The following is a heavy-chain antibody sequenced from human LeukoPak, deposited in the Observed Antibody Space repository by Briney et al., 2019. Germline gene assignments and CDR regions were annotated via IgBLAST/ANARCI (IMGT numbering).Heavy chain of an antibody. Sequence: SETLSLTCTVSGGSISSNTYYWGWIRQPPGKGLEWIGSIYYSGSTYYNPSLKSRVTMSVDTSKNQFSLKLSSVTAADTAVYFCARNYYDTKKPWDWGQGTLVTVSS. J-gene: IGHJ4*02. D-gene: IGHD3-22*01. V-gene: IGHV4-39*07. CDR2: IYYSGST. CDR3: ARNYYDTKKPWD. CDR1: GGSISSNTYY.